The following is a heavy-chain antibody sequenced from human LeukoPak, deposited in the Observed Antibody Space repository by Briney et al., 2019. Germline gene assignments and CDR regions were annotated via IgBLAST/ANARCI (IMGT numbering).Heavy chain of an antibody. CDR1: GVSISSYY. CDR2: IYYSGST. Sequence: PSETLSLTCTVSGVSISSYYWSWIRQPPGKGLEWIGYIYYSGSTNYNPSLKSRVTISVDTSKNQFSLKLSSVTAADTAVYYCARGYDSPTGFDPWGQGTLVTVSS. V-gene: IGHV4-59*01. CDR3: ARGYDSPTGFDP. D-gene: IGHD3-16*01. J-gene: IGHJ5*02.